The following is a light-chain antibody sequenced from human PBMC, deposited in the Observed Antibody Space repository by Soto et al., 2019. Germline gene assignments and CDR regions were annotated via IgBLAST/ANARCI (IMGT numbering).Light chain of an antibody. CDR1: SSDAGGYNY. CDR3: SSFAGTTTVGV. Sequence: QSVLTQPPSASGSPGQSVTISCTGTSSDAGGYNYVSWYQQHPGKAPKPMIFDVSKRPSGVPDRFSGSKSGNTASLTVSGLQPEDEADYYCSSFAGTTTVGVFGGGTKVTVL. CDR2: DVS. V-gene: IGLV2-8*01. J-gene: IGLJ2*01.